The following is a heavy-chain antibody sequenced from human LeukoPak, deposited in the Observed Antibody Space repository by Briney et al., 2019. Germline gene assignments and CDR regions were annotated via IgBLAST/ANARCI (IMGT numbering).Heavy chain of an antibody. CDR1: GGSISSSSYY. D-gene: IGHD3-10*01. Sequence: SETLSLTCTVSGGSISSSSYYWGWIRQPPGKGLEWIGSIYYSGSTYYNPSLKSRVTISVDTSKNQFSLKLSSVTAADTAVYYCARDFPQWGSGSQNAFDIWGQGTMVTVSS. CDR2: IYYSGST. V-gene: IGHV4-39*07. CDR3: ARDFPQWGSGSQNAFDI. J-gene: IGHJ3*02.